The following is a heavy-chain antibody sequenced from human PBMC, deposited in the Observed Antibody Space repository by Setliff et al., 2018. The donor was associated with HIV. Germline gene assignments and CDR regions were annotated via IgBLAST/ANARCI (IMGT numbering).Heavy chain of an antibody. Sequence: GGSLRLSCAASGFTFSTSGMNWVRQAPGKGLEWVSSISSRGGSVYYADSVKGRFTISRDNAKNSLFLQMNSLRAEDTALYYCAREIRAGDYPPYNYYFYMDVWGKGTTVTVSS. CDR3: AREIRAGDYPPYNYYFYMDV. D-gene: IGHD4-17*01. V-gene: IGHV3-21*01. CDR1: GFTFSTSG. J-gene: IGHJ6*03. CDR2: ISSRGGSV.